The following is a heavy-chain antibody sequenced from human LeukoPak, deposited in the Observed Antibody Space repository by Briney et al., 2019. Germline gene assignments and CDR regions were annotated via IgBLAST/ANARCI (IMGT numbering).Heavy chain of an antibody. CDR2: IGGGGVRT. J-gene: IGHJ3*01. CDR1: GFTYSSYA. CDR3: AKLPGYCSGGTCQDAFDV. V-gene: IGHV3-23*01. Sequence: PGGSLRLSCVASGFTYSSYAMSWVRQAPGKGLEWVSSIGGGGVRTDYADSVKGRFTISRDNSKNTLYLQMNSLRAEDTALYYCAKLPGYCSGGTCQDAFDVWGQGTVVTVSS. D-gene: IGHD2-15*01.